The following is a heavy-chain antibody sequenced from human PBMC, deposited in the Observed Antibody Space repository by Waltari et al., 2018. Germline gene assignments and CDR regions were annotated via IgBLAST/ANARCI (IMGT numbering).Heavy chain of an antibody. V-gene: IGHV3-7*01. J-gene: IGHJ4*02. CDR2: IKQDGSEK. D-gene: IGHD3-22*01. CDR1: GFTFSSYW. CDR3: ARDSSGYPRAY. Sequence: EVQLVESGGGLVQPGGSLRLSCAASGFTFSSYWMSWGRPAPGKGLGWVANIKQDGSEKYYVDSVKGRFTISRDNAKNSLYLQMNSLRAEDTAVYYCARDSSGYPRAYWGQGTLVTVSS.